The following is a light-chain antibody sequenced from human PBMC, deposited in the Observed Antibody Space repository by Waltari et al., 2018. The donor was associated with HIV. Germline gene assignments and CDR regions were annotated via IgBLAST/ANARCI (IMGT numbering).Light chain of an antibody. V-gene: IGLV2-14*01. J-gene: IGLJ3*02. CDR1: HSDVGAYDY. CDR2: EGT. Sequence: QSVLTQPASVSGSPGQSITISCTGTHSDVGAYDYVSWYPQYPGKAPKLLIYEGTIRPPGISYRFSGTKAGNTSSMNISGLQPEDEAHYYCSSYAATTAILFGGGTRLTV. CDR3: SSYAATTAIL.